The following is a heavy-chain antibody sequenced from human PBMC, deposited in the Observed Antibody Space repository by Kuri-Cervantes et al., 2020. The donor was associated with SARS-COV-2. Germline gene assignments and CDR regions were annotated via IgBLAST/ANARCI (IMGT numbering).Heavy chain of an antibody. J-gene: IGHJ4*02. CDR1: GGSFSGYY. CDR3: ARGAFRIRIQLWDGFDY. D-gene: IGHD5-18*01. CDR2: INHSGST. V-gene: IGHV4-34*01. Sequence: ESLKISCAVDGGSFSGYYWSWIRQPPGKGLEWIGEINHSGSTNYNPSLKSRVTISVDTSKNQFSLKLSSVTAADTAVYYCARGAFRIRIQLWDGFDYWGQGTLVTVSS.